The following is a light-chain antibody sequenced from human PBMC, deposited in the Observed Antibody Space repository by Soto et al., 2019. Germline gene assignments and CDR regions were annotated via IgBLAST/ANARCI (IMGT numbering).Light chain of an antibody. Sequence: EIVLTQSPGTLSLSPGERATLSCRASQSVSSNFLAWYQQKLGQAPRLLIYGASSRATGIPDRFSGSGSGTDFTLTISRLEPEDFAGYYCQQYGSSPLTFGGGTKVEIK. CDR2: GAS. CDR1: QSVSSNF. CDR3: QQYGSSPLT. V-gene: IGKV3-20*01. J-gene: IGKJ4*01.